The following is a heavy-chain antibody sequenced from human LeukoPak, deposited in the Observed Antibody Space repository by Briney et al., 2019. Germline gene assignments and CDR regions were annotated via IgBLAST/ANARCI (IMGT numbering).Heavy chain of an antibody. Sequence: ASVKVSCKASGYTFTSYDINWVRQATGQGLEGMGWMNPNSGNTGYAQKFQGRVTMTRNTSISTAYMELSSLRSEDTAVYYCARFYSSSSSFDYWGQGTLVTVSS. D-gene: IGHD6-13*01. V-gene: IGHV1-8*01. CDR1: GYTFTSYD. CDR2: MNPNSGNT. J-gene: IGHJ4*02. CDR3: ARFYSSSSSFDY.